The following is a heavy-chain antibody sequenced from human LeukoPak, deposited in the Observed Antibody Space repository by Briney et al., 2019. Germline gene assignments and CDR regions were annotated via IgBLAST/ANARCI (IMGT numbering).Heavy chain of an antibody. CDR1: VGTFSSYA. Sequence: GASVKVSCKASVGTFSSYAVSWVRQAPGQGLEWMGRIIPILGIANYAQKFQGRVTITADKSTSTAYMELSSLRSEDTAVYYCARDSSSWTRGDYWGQGTLVTVSS. CDR3: ARDSSSWTRGDY. D-gene: IGHD6-13*01. CDR2: IIPILGIA. V-gene: IGHV1-69*04. J-gene: IGHJ4*02.